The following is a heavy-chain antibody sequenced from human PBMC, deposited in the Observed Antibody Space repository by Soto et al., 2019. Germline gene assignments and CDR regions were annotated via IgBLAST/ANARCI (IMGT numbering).Heavy chain of an antibody. Sequence: ASETLSLTCAVYGGSFRDYYLSWVRQPPGKGLEWIGQINHSGSTNYNPSLKSRVTISVDKSKNQFSLKLSSVTAADTAVYYCARVAVAGTRVDYWGQGTLVTVSS. CDR2: INHSGST. V-gene: IGHV4-34*01. CDR3: ARVAVAGTRVDY. CDR1: GGSFRDYY. D-gene: IGHD6-19*01. J-gene: IGHJ4*02.